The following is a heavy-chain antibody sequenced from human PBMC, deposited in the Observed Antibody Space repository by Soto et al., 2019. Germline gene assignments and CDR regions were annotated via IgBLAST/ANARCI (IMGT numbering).Heavy chain of an antibody. V-gene: IGHV1-18*04. D-gene: IGHD3-22*01. Sequence: QVQLVQSGAEVKKPGASVKVSCQASGYTFTSYGITWVRQAPGQGLEWMGWISGHNSDTNYAQKLQGRVTMTTDTSTSKAHMELRSLKSDDTAVYYCARTPANYYDSSEVDYWGQGTLVTVSS. CDR2: ISGHNSDT. CDR1: GYTFTSYG. CDR3: ARTPANYYDSSEVDY. J-gene: IGHJ4*02.